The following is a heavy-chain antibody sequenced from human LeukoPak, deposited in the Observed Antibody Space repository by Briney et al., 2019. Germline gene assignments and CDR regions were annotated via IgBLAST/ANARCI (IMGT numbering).Heavy chain of an antibody. J-gene: IGHJ5*02. CDR2: ISSSSSYI. V-gene: IGHV3-21*01. Sequence: GGSLRLSCAASGFTFSSYSMNWVRQAPGKGLEWVSSISSSSSYIYYADSVKGRFTISRDNAKNSLYLQMNSLRAEDTAVYYCARFGRGNWFDPWGQGTLVTVSS. CDR1: GFTFSSYS. D-gene: IGHD3-10*01. CDR3: ARFGRGNWFDP.